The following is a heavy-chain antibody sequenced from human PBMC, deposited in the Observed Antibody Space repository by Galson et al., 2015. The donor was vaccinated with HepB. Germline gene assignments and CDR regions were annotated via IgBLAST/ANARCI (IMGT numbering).Heavy chain of an antibody. CDR1: GFSLSNARMG. D-gene: IGHD3-10*01. CDR2: IFSNDEK. CDR3: ARLQTVWFGKFRGADAFDI. V-gene: IGHV2-26*01. J-gene: IGHJ3*02. Sequence: PALVKPTPPLTLTCTVSGFSLSNARMGVSWIRQPPGKALEWLAHIFSNDEKSYSTSLKSRLTISKDTSKSQVVLTMTNMDPVDTATYYCARLQTVWFGKFRGADAFDIWGQGTMVTVSS.